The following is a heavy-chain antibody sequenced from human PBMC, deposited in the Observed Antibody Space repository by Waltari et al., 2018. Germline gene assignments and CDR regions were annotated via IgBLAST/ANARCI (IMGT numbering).Heavy chain of an antibody. CDR1: GGTFSSYA. Sequence: QVQLVQSGAEVKKPGSSVKVSCKASGGTFSSYAISWVRQAPGQGLEWMGRIIPIFGTANYAQKFQGRVTITADKSTSTAYMELSSLRSEDTVVYYCARGFSSWGIAAAGAFDYWGQGTLVTVSS. J-gene: IGHJ4*02. V-gene: IGHV1-69*13. CDR2: IIPIFGTA. CDR3: ARGFSSWGIAAAGAFDY. D-gene: IGHD6-13*01.